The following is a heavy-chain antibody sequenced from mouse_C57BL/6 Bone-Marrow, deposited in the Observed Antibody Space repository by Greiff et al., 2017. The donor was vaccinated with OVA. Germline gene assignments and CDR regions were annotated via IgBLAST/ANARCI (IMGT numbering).Heavy chain of an antibody. CDR1: GFTFSSYA. D-gene: IGHD1-1*01. Sequence: EVKLMESGGGLVKPGGSLKLSCAASGFTFSSYAMSWVRQTPEERLEWVATISDGGSYTYYPDNVKGRFTISRDNAKNNLYLQMSHLKSEDTAMYYCARGGYGSFFVWGTGTTVTVSS. CDR3: ARGGYGSFFV. CDR2: ISDGGSYT. J-gene: IGHJ1*03. V-gene: IGHV5-4*03.